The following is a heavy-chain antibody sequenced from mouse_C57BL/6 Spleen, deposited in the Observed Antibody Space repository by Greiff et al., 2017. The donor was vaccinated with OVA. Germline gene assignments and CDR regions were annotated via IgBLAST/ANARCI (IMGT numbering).Heavy chain of an antibody. CDR3: ARSLYYGYYFDY. D-gene: IGHD1-1*01. CDR1: GYTFTSYW. V-gene: IGHV1-64*01. J-gene: IGHJ2*01. Sequence: VQLQQPGAELVKPGASVKLSCKASGYTFTSYWMHWVKQRPGQGLEWIGMIHPNSGSTNYNEKFKSKATLTVDKSSSTAYMQLSSLTSEDSAVYYCARSLYYGYYFDYWGQGTTRTVSS. CDR2: IHPNSGST.